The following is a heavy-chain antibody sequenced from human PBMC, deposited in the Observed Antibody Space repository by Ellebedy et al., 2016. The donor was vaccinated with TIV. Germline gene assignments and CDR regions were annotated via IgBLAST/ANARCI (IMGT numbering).Heavy chain of an antibody. J-gene: IGHJ4*02. CDR2: VSGGSADT. CDR3: AKGSIGPATSCVDD. V-gene: IGHV3-23*01. Sequence: PWGSLRLSCAASGFAXLSFAMPWVRHAPGKGLEWVSVVSGGSADTHYADSVKGRFTISRDNSKNTLYLQMNSLRAEDTDVYYCAKGSIGPATSCVDDWGQGTLVTVSS. CDR1: GFAXLSFA. D-gene: IGHD6-13*01.